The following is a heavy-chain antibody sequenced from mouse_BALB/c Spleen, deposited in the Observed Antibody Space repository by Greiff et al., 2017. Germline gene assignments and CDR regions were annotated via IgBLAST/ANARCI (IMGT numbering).Heavy chain of an antibody. D-gene: IGHD1-1*01. CDR2: IDPENGNT. Sequence: VQLKESGAELVRPGALVKLSCKASGFNIKDYYMHWVKQRPEQGLEWIGWIDPENGNTIYDPKFQGKASITADTSSNTAYLQLSSLTSEDTAVYYCARYGSLYYFDYWGQGTTLTVSS. V-gene: IGHV14-1*02. CDR1: GFNIKDYY. J-gene: IGHJ2*01. CDR3: ARYGSLYYFDY.